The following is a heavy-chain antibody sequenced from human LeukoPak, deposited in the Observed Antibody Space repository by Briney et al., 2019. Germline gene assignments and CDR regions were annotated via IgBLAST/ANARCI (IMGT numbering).Heavy chain of an antibody. CDR2: ISSSGSTI. CDR3: ARVDVSWAFDI. V-gene: IGHV3-48*03. Sequence: PGGSLRLSCAASGFTFSSYEMNWVRQAPGKGLEWVSYISSSGSTIYYADSVKGRFTISRDNAKNSLYLQMNSLRAEDTAVYYRARVDVSWAFDIWGQGTMVTVSS. J-gene: IGHJ3*02. CDR1: GFTFSSYE. D-gene: IGHD3-16*02.